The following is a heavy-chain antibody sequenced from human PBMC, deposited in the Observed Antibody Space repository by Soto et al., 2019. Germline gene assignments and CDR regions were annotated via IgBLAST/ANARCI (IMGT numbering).Heavy chain of an antibody. V-gene: IGHV1-69*06. D-gene: IGHD6-6*01. Sequence: PRPQLKVSCKASGGTFSSYAISWVRQAPGQGLEWMGGIIPIFGTANYAQKFQGRVTITADKSTSTAYMELSSLRSEDTAVYYCARGSSSVGSYYYYGMDVWGQGTTVTVSS. CDR3: ARGSSSVGSYYYYGMDV. CDR1: GGTFSSYA. CDR2: IIPIFGTA. J-gene: IGHJ6*02.